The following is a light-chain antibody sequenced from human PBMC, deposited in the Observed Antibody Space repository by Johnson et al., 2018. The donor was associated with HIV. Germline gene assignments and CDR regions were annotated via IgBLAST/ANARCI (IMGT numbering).Light chain of an antibody. CDR2: ENN. CDR1: SSNIGNNY. J-gene: IGLJ1*01. Sequence: SVLTQPPSVSAAPGQKVTISCSGSSSNIGNNYVSWYQQLPGTAPKLLIYENNKRPSGIPDRFSGSQSGTSATLGITGPPTGDAADYYCGTWDNSLSAVFGTGTKVTVL. V-gene: IGLV1-51*02. CDR3: GTWDNSLSAV.